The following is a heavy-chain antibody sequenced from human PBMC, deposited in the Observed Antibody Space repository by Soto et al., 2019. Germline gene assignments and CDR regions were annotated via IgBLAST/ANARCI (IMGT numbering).Heavy chain of an antibody. CDR1: GGTFSSYA. J-gene: IGHJ4*02. V-gene: IGHV1-69*01. CDR2: IIPIFGTA. D-gene: IGHD5-18*01. CDR3: AREPSDTAMEYYFDY. Sequence: QVQLVQSGAEVQKPGSSVKVSCKASGGTFSSYAISWVRQAPGQGLEWMGGIIPIFGTANYAQKFQGRVTITADESTSTAYMELSSLRSEDTAVYYCAREPSDTAMEYYFDYWGQGTLVTVSS.